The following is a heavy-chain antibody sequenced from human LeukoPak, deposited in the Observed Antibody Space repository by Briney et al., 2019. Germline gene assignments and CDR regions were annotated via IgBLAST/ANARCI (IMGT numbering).Heavy chain of an antibody. CDR1: GDSVSSNSAA. CDR3: ARGTRALWSGDVFDI. CDR2: TYYRSKWNT. J-gene: IGHJ3*02. Sequence: SQTLSLTCGISGDSVSSNSAAWNWIRQSPSRGLEWLGRTYYRSKWNTQYAVSVKSRISINPDTSKNQFSLQLNSVTPEDTAVYYCARGTRALWSGDVFDIWGQGTMVTVSS. D-gene: IGHD1-26*01. V-gene: IGHV6-1*01.